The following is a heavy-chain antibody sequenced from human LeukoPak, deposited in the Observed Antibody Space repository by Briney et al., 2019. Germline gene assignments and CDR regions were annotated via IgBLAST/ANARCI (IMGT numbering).Heavy chain of an antibody. CDR1: GFTFSNYA. J-gene: IGHJ6*02. D-gene: IGHD6-13*01. CDR3: ANLPLGRIAAAGPYYYYYGMDV. Sequence: GGSLRLSCAAPGFTFSNYAMSWVRQAPGKGLERVSAISGSGGSTYYADSVKGRFTISRDNSKNTLYLQMNSLRAEDTAVYYCANLPLGRIAAAGPYYYYYGMDVWGQGTTVTVSS. CDR2: ISGSGGST. V-gene: IGHV3-23*01.